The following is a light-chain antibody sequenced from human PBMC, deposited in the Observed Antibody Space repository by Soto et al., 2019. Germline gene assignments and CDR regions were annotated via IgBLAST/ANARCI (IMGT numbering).Light chain of an antibody. Sequence: QSVLTQPASVSGSPGQSITISCTGTSSDVGSYNLVSWYQHHPGKAPKLMIYEVSKRPSGVSNRFSGSKSGNTASLTIPGLQAEDEADYYCCSYAGSSTFPYVLGTGTKVTVL. V-gene: IGLV2-23*02. CDR3: CSYAGSSTFPYV. J-gene: IGLJ1*01. CDR1: SSDVGSYNL. CDR2: EVS.